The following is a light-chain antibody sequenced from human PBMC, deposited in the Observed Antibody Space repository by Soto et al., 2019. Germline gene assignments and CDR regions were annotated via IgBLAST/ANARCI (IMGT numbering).Light chain of an antibody. CDR1: SSDVGAYNY. V-gene: IGLV2-11*01. CDR2: DVN. CDR3: CSYAGSYSSDYV. Sequence: QSALTQPRSVSGSPGQSVTISCTGTSSDVGAYNYVSWYQQRPGKTPKLMIYDVNKRPSGVPDRFSGSKSGNTASLTISGLQAEDEADYYCCSYAGSYSSDYVFGTGTKLTVL. J-gene: IGLJ1*01.